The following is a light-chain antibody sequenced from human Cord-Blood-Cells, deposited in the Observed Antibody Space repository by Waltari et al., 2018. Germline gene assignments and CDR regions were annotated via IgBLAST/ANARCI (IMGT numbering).Light chain of an antibody. V-gene: IGLV5-45*03. CDR1: SGINVGTYR. J-gene: IGLJ3*02. Sequence: QAVLTQPSSLSASPGASASLTCTLRSGINVGTYRIYWYQQKPGSLPQYILRSKSDSDKQQVSRVPSRCSGSKDASASAGILLISGLQAEDEADYYSMIWHSSAWVFGGGTKLTVL. CDR3: MIWHSSAWV. CDR2: SKSDSDK.